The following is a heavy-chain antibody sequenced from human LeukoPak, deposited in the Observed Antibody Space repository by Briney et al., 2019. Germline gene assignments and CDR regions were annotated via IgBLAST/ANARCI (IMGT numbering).Heavy chain of an antibody. D-gene: IGHD3-9*01. CDR2: IYYSGST. CDR3: ARVESNYEILTGYYLDWFDP. CDR1: GGSISSYY. V-gene: IGHV4-59*01. Sequence: SETLSLTCTVSGGSISSYYWSWIRQPPGKGLEWIGYIYYSGSTNYNPSLKSRVTISVDTSTNHFSLRLSSVTAADTAVYDCARVESNYEILTGYYLDWFDPWGQGTLVTVSS. J-gene: IGHJ5*02.